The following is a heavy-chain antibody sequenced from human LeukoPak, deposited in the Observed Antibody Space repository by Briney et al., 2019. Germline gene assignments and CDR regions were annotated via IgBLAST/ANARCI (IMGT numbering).Heavy chain of an antibody. CDR2: TYYRSRWYT. Sequence: SQTLSLTCAISGDSVSSNSAAWNWIRQSPSRGLEWLGRTYYRSRWYTDYGVSVKGRITINPDTSKNQFSLQLNSVTPEDTAVYYCVRSGSGSYDYWGQGTLVTVPS. J-gene: IGHJ4*02. D-gene: IGHD1-26*01. V-gene: IGHV6-1*01. CDR3: VRSGSGSYDY. CDR1: GDSVSSNSAA.